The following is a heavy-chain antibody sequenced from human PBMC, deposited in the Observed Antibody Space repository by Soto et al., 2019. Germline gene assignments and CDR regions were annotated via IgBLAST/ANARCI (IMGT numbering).Heavy chain of an antibody. J-gene: IGHJ5*02. CDR2: IYATGST. Sequence: SETLSLTCTVSGASISGFYWSWIRKSAGKGLEWIGRIYATGSTYYNPSLKSRVTISVDTSKNQFSLKLSSVTAADTAVYYCARHSSDSYYDFWSGYSWFDPWGQGTLVTVSS. D-gene: IGHD3-3*01. CDR3: ARHSSDSYYDFWSGYSWFDP. V-gene: IGHV4-4*07. CDR1: GASISGFY.